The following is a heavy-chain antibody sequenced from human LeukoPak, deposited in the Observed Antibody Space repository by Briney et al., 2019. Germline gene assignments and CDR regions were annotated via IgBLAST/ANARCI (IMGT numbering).Heavy chain of an antibody. CDR3: ARGAPVHYGGNSDYP. J-gene: IGHJ5*02. Sequence: ASVKVSCKASGYTFTSYDINWVRQATGQGLEWMGWMNPNSGNTGYAQKFQGGVTMTRNTSISTAYMELSSLRSEDTAVYYCARGAPVHYGGNSDYPWGQGTLVTVSS. D-gene: IGHD4-23*01. CDR1: GYTFTSYD. CDR2: MNPNSGNT. V-gene: IGHV1-8*01.